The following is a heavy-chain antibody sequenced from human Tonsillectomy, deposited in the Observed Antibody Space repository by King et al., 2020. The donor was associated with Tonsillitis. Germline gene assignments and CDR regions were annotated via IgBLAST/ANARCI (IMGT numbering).Heavy chain of an antibody. J-gene: IGHJ6*03. D-gene: IGHD3-16*01. CDR2: IYASGST. V-gene: IGHV4-4*07. Sequence: VQLQESGPGLVKPSETLSLTCTVSGGSISSYYWSWIRQPAGKGLEWIGRIYASGSTNYNPSLKSRVTMSVDTSKNQFSLKLSPVTAADTAVYYCARTGGLRYFYYMDVWGKGTTVTVSS. CDR3: ARTGGLRYFYYMDV. CDR1: GGSISSYY.